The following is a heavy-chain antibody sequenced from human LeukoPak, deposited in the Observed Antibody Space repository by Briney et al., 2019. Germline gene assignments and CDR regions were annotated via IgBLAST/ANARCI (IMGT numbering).Heavy chain of an antibody. CDR3: ARDGSGFYLYYYMDV. V-gene: IGHV3-21*01. D-gene: IGHD3-3*01. CDR1: GFTFTDYS. CDR2: ISTVSTYK. Sequence: GGSLRLSCAASGFTFTDYSMTWVRQAPGKGLEWVSSISTVSTYKFYSDSVKGRFTISRDSAKNILYLQMSSLSAEDTAVYYCARDGSGFYLYYYMDVWGRGTPVTVSS. J-gene: IGHJ6*03.